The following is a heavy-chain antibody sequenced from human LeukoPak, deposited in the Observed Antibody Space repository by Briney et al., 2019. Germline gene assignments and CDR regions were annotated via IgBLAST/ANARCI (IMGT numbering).Heavy chain of an antibody. CDR3: ARDSEDIVVVVAATYSYYYYGMDI. V-gene: IGHV1-18*01. CDR1: GGTFSSYA. Sequence: GASVKVSCKASGGTFSSYAISWVRQAPGQGLEWMGWISAYNGNTNYAQKLQGRVTMTTDTSTSTAYMELRSLRSDDTAVYYCARDSEDIVVVVAATYSYYYYGMDIWGQGTTVTVSS. J-gene: IGHJ6*02. D-gene: IGHD2-15*01. CDR2: ISAYNGNT.